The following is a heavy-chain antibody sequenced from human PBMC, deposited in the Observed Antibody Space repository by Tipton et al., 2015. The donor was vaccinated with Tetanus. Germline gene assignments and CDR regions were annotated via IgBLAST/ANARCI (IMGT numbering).Heavy chain of an antibody. CDR2: IYSSGST. Sequence: TLSLTCTVSGGSISGGRYYWSWIRQRPGKGLEWIGDIYSSGSTYSDPSLKGRGTISVDTSRNQFSLRLSSVTAADTAVYYCARHRSGYFTFFDYWGQGTLVTASS. D-gene: IGHD3-3*01. CDR1: GGSISGGRYY. CDR3: ARHRSGYFTFFDY. J-gene: IGHJ4*02. V-gene: IGHV4-31*03.